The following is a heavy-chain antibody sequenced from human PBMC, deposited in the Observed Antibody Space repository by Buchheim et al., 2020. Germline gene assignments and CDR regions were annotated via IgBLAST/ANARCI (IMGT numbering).Heavy chain of an antibody. V-gene: IGHV4-34*01. CDR2: INHSGST. J-gene: IGHJ6*02. CDR3: ARDNYDYYGMDV. CDR1: GGSFSGYY. Sequence: QVQLQQWGAGLLRPSETLSLTCAVYGGSFSGYYWSWIRQPPGKGLEWIGEINHSGSTNYNPSLKSRVTISVDTYKNQFSLNLSSVTAADTAVYYCARDNYDYYGMDVWGQGTT.